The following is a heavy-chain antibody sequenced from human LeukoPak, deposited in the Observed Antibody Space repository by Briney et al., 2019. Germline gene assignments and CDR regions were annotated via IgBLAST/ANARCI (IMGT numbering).Heavy chain of an antibody. V-gene: IGHV4-34*11. J-gene: IGHJ3*02. D-gene: IGHD5-24*01. Sequence: PSETLSLTCAVYGGSFSGYYWSWIRQPPGKGLEWIGTIFYTGSTNYNPSLKSRVTISVDTSKNQFSLKLSSVTAADTAVYYCARERRRDGYNWEAFDIWGQGTMVTVSS. CDR3: ARERRRDGYNWEAFDI. CDR2: IFYTGST. CDR1: GGSFSGYY.